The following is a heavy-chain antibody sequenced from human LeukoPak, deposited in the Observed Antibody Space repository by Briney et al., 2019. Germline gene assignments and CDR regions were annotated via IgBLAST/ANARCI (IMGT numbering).Heavy chain of an antibody. CDR1: GFTFSRYG. CDR3: AKEGYDGSAYCFDY. D-gene: IGHD3-22*01. CDR2: IRYDGSIK. J-gene: IGHJ4*02. Sequence: PGGSLRLSCAASGFTFSRYGVHWVRQAPGKGLEWVAFIRYDGSIKYYADSMKGRFTISRDNSKNTLYLQMNSLRAEDTAVYYCAKEGYDGSAYCFDYWGQGTLVTVSS. V-gene: IGHV3-30*02.